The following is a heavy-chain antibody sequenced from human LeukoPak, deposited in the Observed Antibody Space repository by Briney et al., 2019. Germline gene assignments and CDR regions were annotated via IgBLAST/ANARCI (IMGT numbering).Heavy chain of an antibody. CDR3: ARHVLSSGSIPKYFHH. D-gene: IGHD3-22*01. CDR2: IYYSGST. Sequence: PSETLSLTCTVSGGSISSDSYYWGWIRQPPGKGLEWIGSIYYSGSTYYNPSLKSRVTISADTSKNQFSLKLSSVTAADTAVYYCARHVLSSGSIPKYFHHWGQGTLVTVSS. CDR1: GGSISSDSYY. V-gene: IGHV4-39*01. J-gene: IGHJ1*01.